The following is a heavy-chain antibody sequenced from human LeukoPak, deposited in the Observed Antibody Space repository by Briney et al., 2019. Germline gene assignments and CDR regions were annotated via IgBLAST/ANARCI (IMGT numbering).Heavy chain of an antibody. Sequence: SGPAEVQLTPTLTLTCTFSWFSLSTSGMCVSWIRQPPGKALEWLARLDWDEDKYCSTSLKTRLTISKDTSKDQVVLTMTNMDPVDTATYYCARILGNYYGDVYYLYGMDVWGQGTTVTVSS. CDR3: ARILGNYYGDVYYLYGMDV. J-gene: IGHJ6*02. CDR2: LDWDEDK. D-gene: IGHD4-17*01. V-gene: IGHV2-70*11. CDR1: WFSLSTSGMC.